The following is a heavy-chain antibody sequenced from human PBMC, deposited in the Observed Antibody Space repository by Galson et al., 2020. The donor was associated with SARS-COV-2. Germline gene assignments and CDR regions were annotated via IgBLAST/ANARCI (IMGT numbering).Heavy chain of an antibody. CDR3: ASELTGGLDY. J-gene: IGHJ4*02. CDR2: ISYDGSNK. CDR1: GFTFSSYA. V-gene: IGHV3-30*04. D-gene: IGHD7-27*01. Sequence: GGSLRLSCAASGFTFSSYAMHWVRQAPGKGLEWVAVISYDGSNKYYADSVKGRFTISRDNSKNTLYLQMNSLRAEDTAVYYCASELTGGLDYWGQGTLVTVSS.